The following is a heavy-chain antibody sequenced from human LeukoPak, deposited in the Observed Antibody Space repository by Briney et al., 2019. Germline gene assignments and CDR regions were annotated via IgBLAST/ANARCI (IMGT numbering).Heavy chain of an antibody. CDR2: IYSGGST. J-gene: IGHJ4*02. V-gene: IGHV3-66*02. D-gene: IGHD3-3*01. Sequence: TGGSLRLSCAASGFTVSSNYMSWVRQAPGKGLEWVSVIYSGGSTYYADSVKGRFTISRDNSKNTLYLQMNSLRAEDTAVYYCARSRSYYDFWSGYYTYYFDYWGQGTLVTVSS. CDR1: GFTVSSNY. CDR3: ARSRSYYDFWSGYYTYYFDY.